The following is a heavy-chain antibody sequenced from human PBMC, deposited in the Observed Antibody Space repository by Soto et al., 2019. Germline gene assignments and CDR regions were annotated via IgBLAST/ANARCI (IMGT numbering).Heavy chain of an antibody. CDR3: ARVTIFGVVIVNDDY. Sequence: GASVKVSCKASVYTFTNFGISWVRQAPGQGLEWMGWISAYNGNTNYAQKLQGRVTMTTDTSTSTAYMELRSLRSDDTAVYYCARVTIFGVVIVNDDYWGQGTLVTVSS. D-gene: IGHD3-3*01. CDR2: ISAYNGNT. J-gene: IGHJ4*02. CDR1: VYTFTNFG. V-gene: IGHV1-18*01.